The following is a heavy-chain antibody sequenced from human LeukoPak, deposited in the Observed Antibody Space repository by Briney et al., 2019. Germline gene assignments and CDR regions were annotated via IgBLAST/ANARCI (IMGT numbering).Heavy chain of an antibody. CDR2: ISLSGGST. CDR3: ARGRGGASVAFDI. D-gene: IGHD1-26*01. J-gene: IGHJ3*02. Sequence: ASVKVSCKASGYTFTNYYMHWVRQAPGQGLEWMAIISLSGGSTSYAQNFHGRVTMTRDTPTTTVNVELSTLTSEDTAVNYCARGRGGASVAFDIWGQGTMVTVSS. CDR1: GYTFTNYY. V-gene: IGHV1-46*01.